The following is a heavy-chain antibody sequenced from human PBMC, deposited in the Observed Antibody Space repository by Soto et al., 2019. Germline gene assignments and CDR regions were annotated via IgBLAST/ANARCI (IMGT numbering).Heavy chain of an antibody. D-gene: IGHD3-10*01. V-gene: IGHV3-7*01. CDR1: GFTFSSYW. J-gene: IGHJ5*02. CDR3: AKGPQAGYYDSGTFYSSVP. CDR2: IKQDGSEK. Sequence: GGSLGLSSAASGFTFSSYWMSWVRQAPGKGLEWVANIKQDGSEKYYVDSVKGRFTISRDNAKNPLYLKRNSLRAADTAVYYCAKGPQAGYYDSGTFYSSVPWGKGALVTVSS.